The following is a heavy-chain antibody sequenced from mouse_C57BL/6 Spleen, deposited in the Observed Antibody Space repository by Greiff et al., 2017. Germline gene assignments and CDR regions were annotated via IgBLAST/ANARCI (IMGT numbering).Heavy chain of an antibody. J-gene: IGHJ3*01. CDR1: GFTFSSYA. V-gene: IGHV5-9-1*02. CDR2: ISSGGDYI. CDR3: TRGEDDCDQLAWFAY. Sequence: VKVVESGEGLVKPGGSLKLSCAASGFTFSSYAMSWVRQTPEKRLEWVAYISSGGDYIYYADPVKGRFTISSDNARNTLYLQMSSLKSEDTAMYYCTRGEDDCDQLAWFAYWGQGTLVTVSA. D-gene: IGHD2-4*01.